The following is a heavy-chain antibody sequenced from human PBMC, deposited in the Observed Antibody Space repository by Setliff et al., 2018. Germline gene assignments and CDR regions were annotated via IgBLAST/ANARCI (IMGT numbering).Heavy chain of an antibody. CDR2: IRHDESDI. V-gene: IGHV3-30*02. J-gene: IGHJ3*02. Sequence: GGSLRLSCAASGFTFRGFAMHWVRQAPGKGLEWVAFIRHDESDIYYTNSVKGRFTVSRDNSKNTLYLQVNSLRAEDTAVYYCAKGGFVGISHHRAFDIWGRGTMVTVSS. CDR3: AKGGFVGISHHRAFDI. CDR1: GFTFRGFA. D-gene: IGHD2-21*01.